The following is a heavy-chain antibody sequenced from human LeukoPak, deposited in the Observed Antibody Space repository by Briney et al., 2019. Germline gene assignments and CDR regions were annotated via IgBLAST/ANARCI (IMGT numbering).Heavy chain of an antibody. J-gene: IGHJ4*02. CDR2: ISGGGGSA. CDR1: GFTFSTYA. D-gene: IGHD6-13*01. Sequence: GGSLRLSCAGSGFTFSTYAMSWVRQAPGKGLEWVSGISGGGGSAYFADSVKGRFTISRDNSQNTLYLQMNSLRAEDTAIYYCAKIRAAAGGGPDYWGQGTLVTVSS. CDR3: AKIRAAAGGGPDY. V-gene: IGHV3-23*01.